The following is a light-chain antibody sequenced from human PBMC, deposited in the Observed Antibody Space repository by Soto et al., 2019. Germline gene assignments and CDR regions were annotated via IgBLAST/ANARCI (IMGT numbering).Light chain of an antibody. CDR1: ESVGRY. CDR3: QQRSNWSYT. J-gene: IGKJ2*01. CDR2: DAS. V-gene: IGKV3-11*01. Sequence: EIVLTQSPATLSLSPGERATLSCRARESVGRYLAWYQQKPGQAPRLLVYDASNRATDIPPRFSGSGSGTDFTLTISSLEPEDFAVYYCQQRSNWSYTFGQGTKLEIK.